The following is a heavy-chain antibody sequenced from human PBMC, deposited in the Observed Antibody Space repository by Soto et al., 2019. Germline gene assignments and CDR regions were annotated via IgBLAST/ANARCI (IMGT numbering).Heavy chain of an antibody. CDR3: ARERRDDYKYYFDY. D-gene: IGHD4-4*01. V-gene: IGHV4-61*01. J-gene: IGHJ4*02. CDR1: GGSISSGCYY. Sequence: PSETLSLTCTVSGGSISSGCYYWSWIRPPPGKGLEWIGYVYYSGSTNYNPSLRSRVTMSVDTSKNQFSLKLTSVTAADTAVYYCARERRDDYKYYFDYWGQGTLVTVS. CDR2: VYYSGST.